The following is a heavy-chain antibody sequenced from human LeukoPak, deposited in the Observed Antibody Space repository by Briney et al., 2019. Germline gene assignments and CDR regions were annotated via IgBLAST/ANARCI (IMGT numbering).Heavy chain of an antibody. Sequence: GGALRVSCAAPGFTSCNSVMRWVCPGLGKGLEWGAVISYDGSNKYYADSVKGRFTISRDTSKNTLYLQMSSLRTEDTAVYYCAKAEGDTGWYFDYWGQGTLVTVPS. CDR2: ISYDGSNK. J-gene: IGHJ4*02. V-gene: IGHV3-30*18. D-gene: IGHD5-18*01. CDR1: GFTSCNSV. CDR3: AKAEGDTGWYFDY.